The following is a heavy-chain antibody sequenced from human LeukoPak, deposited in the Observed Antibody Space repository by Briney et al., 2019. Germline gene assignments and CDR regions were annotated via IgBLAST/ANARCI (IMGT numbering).Heavy chain of an antibody. CDR2: IYPGDSDT. J-gene: IGHJ4*02. D-gene: IGHD1-26*01. CDR3: ARIGGGSYYDAFDY. CDR1: GYTFTSYW. Sequence: GESLKISCQSSGYTFTSYWIGWVRQMPGKGLQWMGIIYPGDSDTTYSPSFQGQVTISADKSISTAYLQWSSLKASDTAIYYCARIGGGSYYDAFDYWGQGTLVTVSS. V-gene: IGHV5-51*01.